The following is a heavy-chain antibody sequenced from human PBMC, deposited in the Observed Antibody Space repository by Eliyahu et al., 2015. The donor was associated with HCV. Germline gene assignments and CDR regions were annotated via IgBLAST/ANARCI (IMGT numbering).Heavy chain of an antibody. Sequence: QVQLVQSGAEVKKPGASVTVSCXASGYTXTXYAMHWVRQAPGQRLEWMGWINAGNGNTKYSQKFQGRVTITRDTSASTAYMELSSLRSEDTAVYYCAGGYYGSGSLDYWGQGTLVTVSS. CDR3: AGGYYGSGSLDY. V-gene: IGHV1-3*01. CDR2: INAGNGNT. D-gene: IGHD3-10*01. CDR1: GYTXTXYA. J-gene: IGHJ4*02.